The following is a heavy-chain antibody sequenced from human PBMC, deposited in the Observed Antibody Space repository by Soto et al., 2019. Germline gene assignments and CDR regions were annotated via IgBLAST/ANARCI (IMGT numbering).Heavy chain of an antibody. CDR1: GFTFSSYW. J-gene: IGHJ3*02. V-gene: IGHV3-7*01. Sequence: GGSLRLSCAASGFTFSSYWMSWVRQAPGKGLEWVANIKQDGSEKYYVDSVKGRFTISRDNAKNSLYLQMNSLRAEDTAVYYCAREGYYDFWSGYYMDLTHGHYDAFDIWGQGTMVTVSS. CDR3: AREGYYDFWSGYYMDLTHGHYDAFDI. CDR2: IKQDGSEK. D-gene: IGHD3-3*01.